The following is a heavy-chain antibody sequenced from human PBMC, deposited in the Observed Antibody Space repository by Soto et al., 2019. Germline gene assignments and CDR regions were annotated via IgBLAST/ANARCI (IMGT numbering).Heavy chain of an antibody. D-gene: IGHD2-15*01. CDR1: GGSISSSSYY. J-gene: IGHJ6*02. CDR3: ATSFGGYYYYYYGMDV. CDR2: IYYSGST. V-gene: IGHV4-39*01. Sequence: QLQLQESGPGLVKPSETLSLTCTVSGGSISSSSYYWGWIRQPPGKGLEWIGSIYYSGSTYYNPSLKSRVTISVDTSKNQFSLKLSSVTAADTAVYYCATSFGGYYYYYYGMDVWGQGTTVTVSS.